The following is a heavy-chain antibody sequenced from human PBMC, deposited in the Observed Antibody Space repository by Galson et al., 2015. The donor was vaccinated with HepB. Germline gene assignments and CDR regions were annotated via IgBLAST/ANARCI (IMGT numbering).Heavy chain of an antibody. Sequence: SVKVSCKASGGTFSSYAISWVRQAPGQGLEWMGWINPNSGGTNYAQKFQGRVTMTRDTSISTAYMELSRLRSDDTAVYYCARAPARGIRPFDYWGQGTLVTVSS. CDR1: GGTFSSYA. D-gene: IGHD6-13*01. V-gene: IGHV1-2*02. CDR2: INPNSGGT. CDR3: ARAPARGIRPFDY. J-gene: IGHJ4*02.